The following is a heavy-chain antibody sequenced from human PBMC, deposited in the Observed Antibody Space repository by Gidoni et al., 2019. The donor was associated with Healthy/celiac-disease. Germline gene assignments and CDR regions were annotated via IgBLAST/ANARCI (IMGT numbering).Heavy chain of an antibody. J-gene: IGHJ2*01. CDR2: IYYSGST. D-gene: IGHD3-22*01. CDR1: GGSISSSSYY. CDR3: ARPPYYYDSSGYQNYWYFDL. Sequence: QLQLQASGPGLVKPSETLSLPCTVSGGSISSSSYYWGWIRQPPGKGLEWIGSIYYSGSTYYNPSLKSRVTISVDTSKNQFSLKLSSVTAADTAVYYCARPPYYYDSSGYQNYWYFDLWGRGTLVTVSS. V-gene: IGHV4-39*01.